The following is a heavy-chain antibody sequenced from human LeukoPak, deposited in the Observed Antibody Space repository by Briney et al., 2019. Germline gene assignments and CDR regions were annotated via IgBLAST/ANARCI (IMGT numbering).Heavy chain of an antibody. CDR3: ASLKIVVVPAAKEGFDY. D-gene: IGHD2-2*01. Sequence: ASVKVSCTASGYTFTGYYIHWVRQAPGQGLEWMGWINPNSGGTNYAQKFQGRVTMTRDTSISTAYMELSRLRSDDTAVYYCASLKIVVVPAAKEGFDYWGQGTLVTVSS. CDR1: GYTFTGYY. CDR2: INPNSGGT. V-gene: IGHV1-2*02. J-gene: IGHJ4*02.